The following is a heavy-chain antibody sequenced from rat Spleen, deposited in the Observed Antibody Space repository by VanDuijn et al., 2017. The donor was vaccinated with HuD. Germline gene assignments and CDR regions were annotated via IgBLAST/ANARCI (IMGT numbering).Heavy chain of an antibody. Sequence: QVQLKESGPGLMQPSETLSLTCTVSGFSLTSNGVGWVRQPLGKGLVWMGTIWAGGSTNYNSAVQSRLSISRDTSKSQVFLKMNSLQPEDTGTYYCARETGSLDYWGQGVMVTVSS. J-gene: IGHJ2*01. D-gene: IGHD5-1*01. CDR2: IWAGGST. V-gene: IGHV2-72*01. CDR3: ARETGSLDY. CDR1: GFSLTSNG.